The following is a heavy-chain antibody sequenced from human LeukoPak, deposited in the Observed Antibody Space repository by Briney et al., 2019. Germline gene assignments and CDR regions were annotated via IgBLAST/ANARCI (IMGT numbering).Heavy chain of an antibody. CDR2: ISYHGSDE. J-gene: IGHJ4*02. D-gene: IGHD3-22*01. CDR3: VRGRYYYDTSGYLDY. CDR1: GFTFNNYA. Sequence: PGGSLRLSCAASGFTFNNYAMHWVRQAPGKGLEWVSLISYHGSDEYYADSVKGRFTISRDNSKNTLYLQMNSLRAEDTALYYCVRGRYYYDTSGYLDYWGQGTLVTVSS. V-gene: IGHV3-30-3*01.